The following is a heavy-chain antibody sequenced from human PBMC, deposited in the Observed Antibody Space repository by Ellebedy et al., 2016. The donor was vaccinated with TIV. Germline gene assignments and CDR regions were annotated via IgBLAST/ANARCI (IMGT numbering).Heavy chain of an antibody. D-gene: IGHD1-26*01. V-gene: IGHV5-51*01. CDR2: IYPGDSDT. CDR1: GYSFTSYW. CDR3: ASQRYSGSYFGWFDP. J-gene: IGHJ5*02. Sequence: GESLKISCKGSGYSFTSYWIGWVRQMPGKGLEWMGIIYPGDSDTRYSPSFQGQVTTAADKSISTAYLQWSSLKASDTAMYYCASQRYSGSYFGWFDPWGQGTLVTVSS.